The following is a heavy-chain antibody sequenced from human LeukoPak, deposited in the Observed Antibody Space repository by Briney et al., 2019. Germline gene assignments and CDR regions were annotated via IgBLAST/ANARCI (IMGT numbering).Heavy chain of an antibody. CDR2: IYESGST. D-gene: IGHD3-22*01. CDR3: ARGENYYDSSGYQLGCNWFDP. Sequence: SQTLSLTCAVSGGSISSGGYSWSWIRQPPGKGLEWIGNIYESGSTYYNPSLKSRVTISVDRSKNQFSLKLSSVTAADTAVYYCARGENYYDSSGYQLGCNWFDPWGQGTLVTVSS. CDR1: GGSISSGGYS. J-gene: IGHJ5*02. V-gene: IGHV4-30-2*01.